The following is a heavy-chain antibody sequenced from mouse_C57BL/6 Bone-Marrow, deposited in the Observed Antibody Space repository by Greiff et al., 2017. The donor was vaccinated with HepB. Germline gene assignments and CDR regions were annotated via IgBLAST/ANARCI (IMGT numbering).Heavy chain of an antibody. J-gene: IGHJ3*01. CDR2: IDPSDSYI. CDR1: GYTFTSYW. Sequence: QVQLQQPGAEFVKPGASVKLSCKASGYTFTSYWMQWVKQRPGQGLEWIGEIDPSDSYINYNQKFKGKATLTVDKSSSPAYMQLSSLTSEDSAVDYGASRASLLSWFAYWGQGTLVTVSA. V-gene: IGHV1-50*01. D-gene: IGHD3-1*01. CDR3: ASRASLLSWFAY.